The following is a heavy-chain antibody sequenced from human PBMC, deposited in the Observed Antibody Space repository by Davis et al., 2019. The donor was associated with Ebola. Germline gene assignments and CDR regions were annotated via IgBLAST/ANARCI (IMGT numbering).Heavy chain of an antibody. Sequence: PGGSLRLSCAASGFTFDDYAMTWVRQAPGKGLEWVSGINWNGGSTGYADSVKGRFTISRDNAKNSLYLQMNSLRAEDTALYYCAKDSSSSSHYYYGMDVWGKGTTVTVSS. CDR2: INWNGGST. D-gene: IGHD6-6*01. CDR3: AKDSSSSSHYYYGMDV. J-gene: IGHJ6*04. CDR1: GFTFDDYA. V-gene: IGHV3-20*04.